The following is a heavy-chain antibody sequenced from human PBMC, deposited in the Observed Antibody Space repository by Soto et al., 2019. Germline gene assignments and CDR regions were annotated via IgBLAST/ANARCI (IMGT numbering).Heavy chain of an antibody. CDR3: AKEAGYSSGWDTFDY. J-gene: IGHJ4*02. V-gene: IGHV3-23*01. D-gene: IGHD6-19*01. CDR1: GFTFSSYA. CDR2: ISGSGGST. Sequence: EVQLLESGGGLVQPGGSLRLSCVAFGFTFSSYAMSWVRQAPGKGLEWVSAISGSGGSTYYADSVKGRFTISRDNSKNTVYLQMNSLRAEDTAVYYCAKEAGYSSGWDTFDYWGQGTLVTVSS.